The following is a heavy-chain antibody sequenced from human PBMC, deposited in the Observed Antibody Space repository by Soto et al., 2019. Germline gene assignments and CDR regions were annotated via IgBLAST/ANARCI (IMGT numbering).Heavy chain of an antibody. Sequence: QVQLVESGGGVVQPGRSLRLSCAASGFTFSSYGMHWVRQAPGKGLEWVAVIWYDGSNKYYADSVKGRFTISRDNSNNTLYLRMNRLRAEDTAVYYWARGGDYYYGMDVWGQGATVTVSS. CDR1: GFTFSSYG. CDR3: ARGGDYYYGMDV. CDR2: IWYDGSNK. J-gene: IGHJ6*02. V-gene: IGHV3-33*01.